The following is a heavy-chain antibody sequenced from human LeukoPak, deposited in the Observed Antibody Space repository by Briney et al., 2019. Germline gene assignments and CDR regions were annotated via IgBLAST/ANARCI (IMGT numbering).Heavy chain of an antibody. CDR1: GGSFSGYY. J-gene: IGHJ6*02. D-gene: IGHD3-10*01. CDR3: ASRPRYDGSESYYYGMDV. Sequence: SETLSLTCAVYGGSFSGYYWSWIRQPPGKGLEWIGEINHSGSTNYNPSLRSRVTLSLDKSKNQFSLNLISVTAADTAVYHCASRPRYDGSESYYYGMDVWGQGTTVTVSS. CDR2: INHSGST. V-gene: IGHV4-34*01.